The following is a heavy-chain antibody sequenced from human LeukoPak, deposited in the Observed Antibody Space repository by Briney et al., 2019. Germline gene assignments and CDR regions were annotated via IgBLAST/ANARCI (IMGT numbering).Heavy chain of an antibody. J-gene: IGHJ4*02. CDR1: GGSFSGYY. CDR2: INHSGST. Sequence: PSETLSLTCAVYGGSFSGYYWSWIRQPPGKGLEWIGEINHSGSTNHNPSLKSRVTISVDTSKNQFSLKLSSVTAADTAVYYCARHRATVTTWGIDYWGQGTLVTVSS. CDR3: ARHRATVTTWGIDY. V-gene: IGHV4-34*01. D-gene: IGHD4-17*01.